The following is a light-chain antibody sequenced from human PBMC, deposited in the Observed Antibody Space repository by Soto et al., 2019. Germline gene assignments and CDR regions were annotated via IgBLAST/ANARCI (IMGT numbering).Light chain of an antibody. CDR2: EAT. J-gene: IGLJ2*01. CDR1: SSDVGSYNL. Sequence: QSALTQPASVSGSPGQSITISCTGTSSDVGSYNLVSWYQQHPGKAPKLMIYEATKRPSGVSNRFSGSKSGNTASMTISGLQAEDEADYYCCSYALSATAVFGGGTKVT. CDR3: CSYALSATAV. V-gene: IGLV2-23*01.